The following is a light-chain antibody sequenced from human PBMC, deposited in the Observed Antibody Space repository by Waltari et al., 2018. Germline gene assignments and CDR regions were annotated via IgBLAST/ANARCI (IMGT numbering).Light chain of an antibody. CDR2: GSS. CDR3: QQYNNWPPGCT. CDR1: QSIGSD. J-gene: IGKJ2*02. V-gene: IGKV3-15*01. Sequence: EMVMTQSPASLSVSPGNRVTLSCRASQSIGSDLAWYQKRPGQAPGLRIYGSSTRATGIPDRFTGSASGTEVTLTLSSLQSEDFVVYYCQQYNNWPPGCTFGQGTKLEFK.